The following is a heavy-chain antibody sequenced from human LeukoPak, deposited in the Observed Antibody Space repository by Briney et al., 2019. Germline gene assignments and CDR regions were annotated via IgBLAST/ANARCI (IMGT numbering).Heavy chain of an antibody. CDR1: GFTFIDYD. V-gene: IGHV3-21*01. J-gene: IGHJ4*02. Sequence: GGSLRLSCSASGFTFIDYDMNWVRQAPGKGLEWVSSISYLSSHVYYGDSVKGRFSISRDNAKNSLYLQMNSLGAEDTAIYYCGSAFPPLRTSSVGDLWGQGIVVSVSS. CDR3: GSAFPPLRTSSVGDL. D-gene: IGHD3-16*01. CDR2: ISYLSSHV.